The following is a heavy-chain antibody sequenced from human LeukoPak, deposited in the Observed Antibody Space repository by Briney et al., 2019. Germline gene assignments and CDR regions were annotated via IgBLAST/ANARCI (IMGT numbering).Heavy chain of an antibody. CDR2: IIPIFGTA. V-gene: IGHV1-69*13. J-gene: IGHJ3*02. Sequence: VASVKVSCKASGGTFSSYAISWVRQAPGQGLEWMGGIIPIFGTANYAQKFQGRVTITADESTSTAYMELSSLRSEDTAVYYCARVYYDYVWGTQDAFDIWGQGTMVTVSS. D-gene: IGHD3-16*01. CDR1: GGTFSSYA. CDR3: ARVYYDYVWGTQDAFDI.